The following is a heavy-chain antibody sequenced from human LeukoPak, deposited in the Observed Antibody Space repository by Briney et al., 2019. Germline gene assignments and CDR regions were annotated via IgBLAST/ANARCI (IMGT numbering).Heavy chain of an antibody. CDR1: GFTFSSYS. D-gene: IGHD6-13*01. CDR3: ASTLNPYSSSWYRGYYFDY. Sequence: GGSLRLSCAASGFTFSSYSMNWVRQAPGKGLEWVSSISSSSSYIYCADSVKGRFTISRDNAKNSLYLQMNSLRAEDTAVYYCASTLNPYSSSWYRGYYFDYWGRGTLVTVSS. J-gene: IGHJ4*02. CDR2: ISSSSSYI. V-gene: IGHV3-21*01.